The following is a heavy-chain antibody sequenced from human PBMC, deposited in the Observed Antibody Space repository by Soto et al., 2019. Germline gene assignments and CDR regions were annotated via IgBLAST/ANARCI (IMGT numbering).Heavy chain of an antibody. V-gene: IGHV4-59*01. Sequence: SETLSLTCTVSGGSISSYYWSWIRQPPGKGLGWIGYIYYSGSTNYNPSLKSRVTISVDTSKNQFSLKLSSVTAADTAVYYCARDRHCSSTSCLSGHYYYYGMDVWGQGTTVTVSS. CDR1: GGSISSYY. CDR3: ARDRHCSSTSCLSGHYYYYGMDV. D-gene: IGHD2-2*01. CDR2: IYYSGST. J-gene: IGHJ6*02.